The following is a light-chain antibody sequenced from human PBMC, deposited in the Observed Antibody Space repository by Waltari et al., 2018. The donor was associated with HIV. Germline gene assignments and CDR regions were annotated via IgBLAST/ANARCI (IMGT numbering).Light chain of an antibody. V-gene: IGLV2-23*01. CDR3: CAYAGGLE. CDR2: EDN. Sequence: QSALTQPASVSGSPGQSITISCPGTSSDTGNYNLVYWYQLYPGKAPKLISYEDNKRPSGVSNRFSGSKSADTASLTISGLQAEDEADYYCCAYAGGLEFGGGTKLTVL. CDR1: SSDTGNYNL. J-gene: IGLJ2*01.